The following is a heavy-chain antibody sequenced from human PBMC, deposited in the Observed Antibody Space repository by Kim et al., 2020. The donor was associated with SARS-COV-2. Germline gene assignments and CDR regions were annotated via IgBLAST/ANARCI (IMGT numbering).Heavy chain of an antibody. Sequence: STSYADSVKGRFTISRDDAKNTLYLQMNSLRAEDTAMYFCARGGLRAAFDIWGPGTMVTVSS. CDR3: ARGGLRAAFDI. CDR2: ST. D-gene: IGHD3-16*01. V-gene: IGHV3-74*01. J-gene: IGHJ3*02.